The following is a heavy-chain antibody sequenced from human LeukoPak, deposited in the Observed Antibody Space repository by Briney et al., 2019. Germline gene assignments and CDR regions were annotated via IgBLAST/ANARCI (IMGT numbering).Heavy chain of an antibody. V-gene: IGHV4-4*02. Sequence: SETLSLTCAVSGGSISSSYWWSWVRQPPGKGLEWIGEINHSGSTNYNPSLKSRVTISVDTSKNQFSLKLSSVTAADTAVYYCARRQRFGGVPRWIYWFDPWGQGTLVTVSS. CDR2: INHSGST. CDR3: ARRQRFGGVPRWIYWFDP. CDR1: GGSISSSYW. D-gene: IGHD3-16*01. J-gene: IGHJ5*02.